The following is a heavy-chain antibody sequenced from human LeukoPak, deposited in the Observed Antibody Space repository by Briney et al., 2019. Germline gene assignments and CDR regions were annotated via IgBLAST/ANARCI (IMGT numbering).Heavy chain of an antibody. CDR1: GYTFTGYY. Sequence: ASVKVSCKASGYTFTGYYMHWVRQAPGQGLEWMGWINPNSGGTNYAQKFQGRVTMTRDTSISTAYMELSRLRSDDTAVYYCARRPIGYCSSTSCPYYFDYWGQGTLVTVSS. D-gene: IGHD2-2*01. J-gene: IGHJ4*02. V-gene: IGHV1-2*02. CDR2: INPNSGGT. CDR3: ARRPIGYCSSTSCPYYFDY.